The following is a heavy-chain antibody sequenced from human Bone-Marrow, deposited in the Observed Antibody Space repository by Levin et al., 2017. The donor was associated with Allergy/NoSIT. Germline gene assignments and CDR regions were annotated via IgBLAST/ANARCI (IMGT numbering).Heavy chain of an antibody. J-gene: IGHJ4*02. D-gene: IGHD6-19*01. V-gene: IGHV3-30-3*01. CDR2: ISYDGSNK. CDR3: ARDIAVAGYLDY. CDR1: GFTFSSYA. Sequence: GGSLRLSCAASGFTFSSYAMHWVRQAPGKGLEWVAVISYDGSNKYYADSVKGRFTISRDNSKNTLYLQMNSLRAEDTAVYYCARDIAVAGYLDYWGQGTLVTVSS.